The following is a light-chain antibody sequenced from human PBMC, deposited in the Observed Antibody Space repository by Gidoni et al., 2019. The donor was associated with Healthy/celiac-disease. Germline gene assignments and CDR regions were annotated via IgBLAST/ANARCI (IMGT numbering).Light chain of an antibody. CDR2: EGS. CDR3: CSYAGSSTLV. Sequence: SALTQPPSVSGPPGQSITISCTGTSSDVGSYNLVSWYQQHPGKAPKLMIYEGSKRPSGVSNRFSGSKSGNTASLTISGLQAEDEADYYCCSYAGSSTLVFGGGTKLTVL. J-gene: IGLJ2*01. V-gene: IGLV2-23*01. CDR1: SSDVGSYNL.